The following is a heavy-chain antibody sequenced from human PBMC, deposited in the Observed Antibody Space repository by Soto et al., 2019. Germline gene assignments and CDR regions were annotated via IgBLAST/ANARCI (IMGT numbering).Heavy chain of an antibody. CDR2: IKSKTDGGTT. D-gene: IGHD5-12*01. CDR1: GFTFNNAW. Sequence: EVQLVESGGGLVKPGGSLRLSCAASGFTFNNAWMNWVRRAPGKGLEWVGRIKSKTDGGTTDYAEPVKDRFTISRDDSKNTLYLQINSLKTEDTAVYYCSTRGVATSYWCQGTLVTVSS. CDR3: STRGVATSY. V-gene: IGHV3-15*07. J-gene: IGHJ4*02.